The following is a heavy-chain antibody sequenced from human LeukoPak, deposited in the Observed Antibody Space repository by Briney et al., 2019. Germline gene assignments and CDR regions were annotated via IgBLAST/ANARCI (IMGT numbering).Heavy chain of an antibody. CDR2: IGTTGTI. D-gene: IGHD2-8*01. Sequence: GGSLRLSCAASGFTFSNFRFNWVRQSPEKGLEWIAFIGTTGTIYYADSVKGRFTISRDNAKNSLFLQMNNLTVEDTALYYCARRGVDSYYYYMDVWGKGTTVIVSS. V-gene: IGHV3-48*01. CDR3: ARRGVDSYYYYMDV. J-gene: IGHJ6*03. CDR1: GFTFSNFR.